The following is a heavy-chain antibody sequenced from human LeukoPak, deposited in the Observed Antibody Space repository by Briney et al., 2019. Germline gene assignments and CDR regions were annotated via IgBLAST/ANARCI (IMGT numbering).Heavy chain of an antibody. J-gene: IGHJ4*02. CDR2: ISGSGGIT. Sequence: GGSLRLSCAASGFTFNIYAMSWVRQAPGKGLEWVSDISGSGGITYYADSVKGRFTISRDNSKNTLYLQVSSLRAEDTAVYYCAKDRAGNSGSRGFDYWGQGTLVTVSS. CDR3: AKDRAGNSGSRGFDY. D-gene: IGHD5-12*01. V-gene: IGHV3-23*01. CDR1: GFTFNIYA.